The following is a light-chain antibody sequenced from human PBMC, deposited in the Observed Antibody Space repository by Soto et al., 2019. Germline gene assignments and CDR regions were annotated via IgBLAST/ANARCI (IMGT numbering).Light chain of an antibody. CDR2: GAS. J-gene: IGKJ5*01. V-gene: IGKV3D-15*01. CDR1: QSVSSY. CDR3: QQYNSWPPIT. Sequence: EIVLTQSPATLSLSPGERATLSCRASQSVSSYLSWYQQKPGQAPRLLIYGASTRATDIPARFSGSGSGTEFTLTISGLQSEDFAVYYCQQYNSWPPITLGQGTRLEIK.